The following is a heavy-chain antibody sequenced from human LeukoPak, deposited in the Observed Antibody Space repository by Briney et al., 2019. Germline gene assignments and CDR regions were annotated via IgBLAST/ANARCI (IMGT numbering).Heavy chain of an antibody. CDR1: GGTFSSYA. Sequence: SVKVSCKASGGTFSSYAISWVRQAPGQGLEWMGGIIPIFGTANYAQKFQGRVTITADKSTSTAYMALSSLRSEDTAVYYCARGVDIVDTWKGDAFDIWGQGTMVT. D-gene: IGHD5-12*01. CDR3: ARGVDIVDTWKGDAFDI. V-gene: IGHV1-69*06. CDR2: IIPIFGTA. J-gene: IGHJ3*02.